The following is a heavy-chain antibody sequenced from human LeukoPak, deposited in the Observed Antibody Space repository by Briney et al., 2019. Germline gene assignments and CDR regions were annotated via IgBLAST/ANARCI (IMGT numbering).Heavy chain of an antibody. Sequence: GGSLRLSCAASGFTFSSYAMHWVRQAPGKGLEWVAVISYDGSNKYYADSVKGRFTISRDNSKNTPYLQMNSLRAEDTAVYYCARDEGLDYWGQGTLVTVSS. CDR1: GFTFSSYA. J-gene: IGHJ4*02. CDR3: ARDEGLDY. V-gene: IGHV3-30-3*01. CDR2: ISYDGSNK.